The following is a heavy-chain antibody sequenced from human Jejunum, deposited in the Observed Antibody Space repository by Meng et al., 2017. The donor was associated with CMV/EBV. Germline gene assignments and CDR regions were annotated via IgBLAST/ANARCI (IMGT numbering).Heavy chain of an antibody. V-gene: IGHV3-48*03. CDR2: ISRNGGHI. D-gene: IGHD3-22*01. CDR3: ARVKVESVYFYYDSTTTYYHNGLDV. Sequence: WVRQAAGKGLEWVSYISRNGGHIYYADSVKGRFTISRDNAKNSLYLQMHSLRVEDTAVYYCARVKVESVYFYYDSTTTYYHNGLDVWGQGTTVTVSS. J-gene: IGHJ6*02.